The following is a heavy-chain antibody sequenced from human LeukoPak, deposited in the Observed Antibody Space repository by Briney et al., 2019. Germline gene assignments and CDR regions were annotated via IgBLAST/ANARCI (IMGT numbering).Heavy chain of an antibody. J-gene: IGHJ4*02. V-gene: IGHV4-34*01. Sequence: SETLSLTCAVYGGSFSGYYWSWIRQPPGKGLEWIGEINHSGSTNYNPSLKSRVTISVDTSKNQFSLKLSSVTAADTAVYYCARGIAAAGATASVADYWGQGTLVTVSS. CDR3: ARGIAAAGATASVADY. CDR1: GGSFSGYY. CDR2: INHSGST. D-gene: IGHD6-13*01.